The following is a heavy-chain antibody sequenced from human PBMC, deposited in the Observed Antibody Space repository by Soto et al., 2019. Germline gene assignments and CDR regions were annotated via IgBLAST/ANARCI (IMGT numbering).Heavy chain of an antibody. V-gene: IGHV4-31*03. J-gene: IGHJ4*02. CDR2: IYYSGST. CDR1: GGSISSGGYY. CDR3: ARERSNFFDS. Sequence: QVQLQESGPGLVKPSQTLSLTCTVSGGSISSGGYYWTWIRQHPGKGLEWIGYIYYSGSTYYSPSLKSRLTMSVATSKNQFSLKLSSVTAADTAIYYCARERSNFFDSWSQGTLVTVSS.